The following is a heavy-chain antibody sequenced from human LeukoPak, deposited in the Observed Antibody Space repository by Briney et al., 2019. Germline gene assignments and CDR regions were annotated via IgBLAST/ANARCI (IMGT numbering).Heavy chain of an antibody. CDR1: GFTFNNYG. V-gene: IGHV3-30*18. CDR2: ISYDGSDK. D-gene: IGHD2-2*01. CDR3: AKDLRGPTIDS. Sequence: PGKSLRLSCAASGFTFNNYGMHWVRQAPGKGLEWVAVISYDGSDKYYADSVRGRFTISRDNSKNTLYLQMNSLRVEDTAVYYCAKDLRGPTIDSWGQGTLVTVSS. J-gene: IGHJ4*02.